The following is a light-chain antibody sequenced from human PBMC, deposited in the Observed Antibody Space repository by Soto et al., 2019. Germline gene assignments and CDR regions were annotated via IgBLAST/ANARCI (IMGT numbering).Light chain of an antibody. CDR1: QSISSW. J-gene: IGKJ2*01. Sequence: DIPMTQSPSTLSASVGDRVTITCRASQSISSWLAWYQQKPGKAPKVLIYDASSLESGVPSRFSRSGTVTEFTPTISSLQPDDFATYCCQQYNSYSSFTFGQGTKLEIK. V-gene: IGKV1-5*01. CDR2: DAS. CDR3: QQYNSYSSFT.